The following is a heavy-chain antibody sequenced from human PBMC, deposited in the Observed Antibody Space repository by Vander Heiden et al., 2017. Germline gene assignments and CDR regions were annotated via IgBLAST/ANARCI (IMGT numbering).Heavy chain of an antibody. CDR1: GFKLDDYA. D-gene: IGHD3-10*01. V-gene: IGHV3-9*01. J-gene: IGHJ5*02. CDR2: ISWDSSSM. Sequence: EVQLVESGGGLVQPGRSLRLSCAASGFKLDDYAMHWVRQTPAKGLEWVSGISWDSSSMVYADSVKGRFTISRDNAKNSLYLQMNSLRPEDTAFYFCRKEPCHPYPGSGRSWFDPWGQGMLVTVSS. CDR3: RKEPCHPYPGSGRSWFDP.